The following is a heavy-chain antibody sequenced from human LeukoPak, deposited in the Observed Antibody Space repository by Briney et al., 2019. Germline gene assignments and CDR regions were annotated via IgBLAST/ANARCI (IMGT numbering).Heavy chain of an antibody. D-gene: IGHD3-16*01. Sequence: GGSLRLSCSASGFIFSTYGMHWVRQAPGKGLEYVSAISTDGHTTYYTDSVKGRFIVSRDNSKNTLYLQMSSLRPEDTAVYYCARGSYNSHDFWGQGTLVTVSS. CDR1: GFIFSTYG. CDR3: ARGSYNSHDF. CDR2: ISTDGHTT. V-gene: IGHV3-64D*09. J-gene: IGHJ4*02.